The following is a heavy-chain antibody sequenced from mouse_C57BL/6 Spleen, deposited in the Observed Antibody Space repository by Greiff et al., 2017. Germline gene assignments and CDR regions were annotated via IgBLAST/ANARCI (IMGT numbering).Heavy chain of an antibody. D-gene: IGHD2-5*01. CDR3: ARQRSNYEYFDV. CDR2: IYPGDGDT. CDR1: GYAFSSSW. Sequence: VQLQESGPELVKPGASVKISCKASGYAFSSSWMNWVKQRPGKGLEWIGRIYPGDGDTNSNGKFKGKATLTADKSSSTAYMQLSSLTSEDSAVYFSARQRSNYEYFDVWGTGTTVTVAS. J-gene: IGHJ1*03. V-gene: IGHV1-82*01.